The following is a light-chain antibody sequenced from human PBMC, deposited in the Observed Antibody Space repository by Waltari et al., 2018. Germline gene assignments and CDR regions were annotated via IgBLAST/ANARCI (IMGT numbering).Light chain of an antibody. CDR2: NTS. Sequence: QAVVTQEPSLTVSPGGTVTLTCASSTGAVTSGHYPHWFKQKPAQAPKTLIYNTSNKFSKRPARFSGSLAGGKAALTLSGAQAEDEAEYYCWLYYSGIQVFGGGTRLTVL. CDR3: WLYYSGIQV. CDR1: TGAVTSGHY. V-gene: IGLV7-43*01. J-gene: IGLJ2*01.